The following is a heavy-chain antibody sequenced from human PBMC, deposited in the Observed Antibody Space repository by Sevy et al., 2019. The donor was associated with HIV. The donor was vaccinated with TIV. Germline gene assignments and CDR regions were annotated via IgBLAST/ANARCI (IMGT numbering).Heavy chain of an antibody. CDR3: ARGKLWFRELSTEFYGMDV. V-gene: IGHV4-39*01. J-gene: IGHJ6*02. CDR2: IYYSGGT. Sequence: SETLSLTCTISGDSISSGTFHWGWIRQTPGEGLEWIGSIYYSGGTYQESSLKSRATISVDKSKKQFSLRLTSVTAADTAVYYCARGKLWFRELSTEFYGMDVWGRGTTVTVSS. CDR1: GDSISSGTFH. D-gene: IGHD3-10*01.